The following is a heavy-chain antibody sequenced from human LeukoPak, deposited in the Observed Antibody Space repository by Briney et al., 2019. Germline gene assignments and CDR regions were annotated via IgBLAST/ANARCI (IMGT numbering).Heavy chain of an antibody. Sequence: GGSLRLSCAASGFTFSNYWMSWVRQAPGKGLEWVANIKEDGSEKYYVDSVKGRFTISRDSSKNTLYLQMNSLRAEDTAVYYCATPDNWNDRYFQHWGQGTLVTVSS. CDR3: ATPDNWNDRYFQH. D-gene: IGHD1-1*01. CDR1: GFTFSNYW. J-gene: IGHJ1*01. CDR2: IKEDGSEK. V-gene: IGHV3-7*02.